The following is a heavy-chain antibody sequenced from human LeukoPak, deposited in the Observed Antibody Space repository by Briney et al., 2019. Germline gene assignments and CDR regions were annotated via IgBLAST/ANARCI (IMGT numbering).Heavy chain of an antibody. V-gene: IGHV3-30-3*01. D-gene: IGHD3-3*01. Sequence: GGSLRLSCAASGFTFSSYAMHWVRQAPGKGLEWVAVISYDGSNKYYADSVKGRFTISRDNSKNTLYLQMNSLRAEDTAVYYCARGGITIFGVVRRFDYWGQGTLVTVSS. CDR2: ISYDGSNK. J-gene: IGHJ4*02. CDR1: GFTFSSYA. CDR3: ARGGITIFGVVRRFDY.